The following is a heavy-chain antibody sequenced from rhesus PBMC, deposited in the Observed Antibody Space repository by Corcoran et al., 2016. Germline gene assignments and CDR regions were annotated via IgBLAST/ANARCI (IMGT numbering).Heavy chain of an antibody. V-gene: IGHV4-73*01. CDR2: IYGNSAST. CDR1: GGSISGYYY. Sequence: QVQLQQWGEGLVKPSETLSLTCAVYGGSISGYYYWSWIRQPPGKGLEWIGYIYGNSASTNYNPSLKNRVTISKDTSTNQFSLKLSSVTAADTAVYYCARVNWNYWLRGLDSWGQGVVVTVSA. J-gene: IGHJ6*01. D-gene: IGHD1-26*01. CDR3: ARVNWNYWLRGLDS.